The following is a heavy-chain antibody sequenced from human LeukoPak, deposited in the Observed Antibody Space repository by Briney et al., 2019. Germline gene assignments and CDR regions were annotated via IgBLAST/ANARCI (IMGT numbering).Heavy chain of an antibody. Sequence: SETLSLTCTVSGGSISSGDYYWSWIRQPPRKGLEWIAYMYYSGSTYYNPSLKSRVTMSADTSKNQLSLKLSSVTAADTAVYYCARPYYYDSRIDPWGQGILVTVSS. V-gene: IGHV4-30-4*01. CDR1: GGSISSGDYY. CDR3: ARPYYYDSRIDP. CDR2: MYYSGST. D-gene: IGHD3-22*01. J-gene: IGHJ5*02.